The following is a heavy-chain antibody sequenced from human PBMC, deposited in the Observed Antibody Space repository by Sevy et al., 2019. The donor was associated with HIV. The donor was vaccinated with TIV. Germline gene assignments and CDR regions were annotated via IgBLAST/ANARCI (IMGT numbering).Heavy chain of an antibody. V-gene: IGHV3-23*01. Sequence: GGSLRLSCAASGFAFSSYAMSWVRQAPGKGLEWVSAISGSGGSTYYADSVKGRFTISRDNSKNTLYLQMNSLRAEDTAVYYCAKDKGGRIVGANAFDIWGQWTMVTVSS. J-gene: IGHJ3*02. CDR3: AKDKGGRIVGANAFDI. CDR1: GFAFSSYA. CDR2: ISGSGGST. D-gene: IGHD1-26*01.